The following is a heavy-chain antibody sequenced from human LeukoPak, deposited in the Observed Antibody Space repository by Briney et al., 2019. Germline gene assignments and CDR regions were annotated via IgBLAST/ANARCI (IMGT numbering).Heavy chain of an antibody. V-gene: IGHV3-7*01. CDR2: IKQDGSEK. Sequence: GGSLRLSCAASGFTFSSYWMSWVRQAPGKGLEWVANIKQDGSEKYYVDSVKGRFTISRDNAENSLYLQMTSLRAEDTAVYDCARDLAGPPQEAFDIWGQGTMVTVSS. J-gene: IGHJ3*02. CDR3: ARDLAGPPQEAFDI. CDR1: GFTFSSYW.